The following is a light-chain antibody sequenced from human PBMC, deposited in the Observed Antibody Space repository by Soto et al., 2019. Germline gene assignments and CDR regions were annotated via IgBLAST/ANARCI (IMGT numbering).Light chain of an antibody. CDR1: QSVSSSY. J-gene: IGKJ4*01. CDR2: GAS. CDR3: QQYGSSPRT. Sequence: EIVLTQSPGTLSLSPGERATRSCRASQSVSSSYLAWYQQKPGQAPRLLIYGASSRATGIPDRFSGSGSGTDFTLTISRLEPEDFAVYYCQQYGSSPRTFGGGTKVDIK. V-gene: IGKV3-20*01.